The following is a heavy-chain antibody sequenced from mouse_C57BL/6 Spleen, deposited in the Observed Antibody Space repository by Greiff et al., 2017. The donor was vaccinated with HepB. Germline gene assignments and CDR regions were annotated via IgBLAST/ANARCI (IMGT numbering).Heavy chain of an antibody. J-gene: IGHJ2*01. V-gene: IGHV1-26*01. CDR2: INPNNGGT. CDR1: GYTFTDYY. CDR3: ARHYYGSSWYFDY. Sequence: VQLQQSGPELVKPGASVKISCKASGYTFTDYYMNWVKQSHGKSLEWIGDINPNNGGTSYNQKFKGKATLTVDKSSSTAYMELRSLTSEDSAVYYCARHYYGSSWYFDYWGQGTTLTVSS. D-gene: IGHD1-1*01.